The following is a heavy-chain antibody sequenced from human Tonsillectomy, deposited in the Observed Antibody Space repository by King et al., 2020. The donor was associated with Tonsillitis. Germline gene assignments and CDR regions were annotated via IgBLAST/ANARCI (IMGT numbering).Heavy chain of an antibody. J-gene: IGHJ4*02. CDR3: ATYSPLNWEWSYYFDY. Sequence: QLVQSGAEVKKPGASVKVSCKVSGYTLTESSMHWVRQAPGKGLEWMGGFDPEDGKTIYTQKFQGRVTMTEDTSTDTAYMELSSLRSEDTAVYYCATYSPLNWEWSYYFDYWGQGTLVTVSS. D-gene: IGHD3-3*01. CDR2: FDPEDGKT. V-gene: IGHV1-24*01. CDR1: GYTLTESS.